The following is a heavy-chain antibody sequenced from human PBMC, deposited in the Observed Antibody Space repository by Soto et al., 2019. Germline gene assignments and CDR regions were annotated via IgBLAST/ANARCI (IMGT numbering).Heavy chain of an antibody. J-gene: IGHJ5*02. CDR2: ISSSGSTI. CDR3: AREVGVGARNWFDP. CDR1: GFTFSSYE. D-gene: IGHD1-26*01. Sequence: EVQLVESGGGLVQPGGSLRLSCAASGFTFSSYEMNWVRQAPGKGLEWVSYISSSGSTIYHADSVKGRFTISRDNAKNSLYLQMNSLRAEDTAVYYCAREVGVGARNWFDPWGQGTLVTVSS. V-gene: IGHV3-48*03.